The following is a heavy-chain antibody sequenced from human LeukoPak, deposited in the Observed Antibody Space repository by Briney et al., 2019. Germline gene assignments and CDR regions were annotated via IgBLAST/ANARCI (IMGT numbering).Heavy chain of an antibody. CDR3: ARRGAVALSY. D-gene: IGHD6-19*01. V-gene: IGHV4-34*01. CDR1: GGSFSGYY. CDR2: INHNGST. J-gene: IGHJ4*02. Sequence: SETLSLTCAVYGGSFSGYYWSWIRQPPGKGLEWIGEINHNGSTNYNPSLKSRVTISVDTSKNQFSLKLSSVTAADTAVYYCARRGAVALSYWGQGTLVTVSS.